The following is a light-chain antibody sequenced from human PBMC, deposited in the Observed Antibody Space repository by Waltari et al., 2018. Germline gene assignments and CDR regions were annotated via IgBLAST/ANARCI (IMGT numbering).Light chain of an antibody. J-gene: IGKJ4*01. Sequence: EIVMTQSPLSLPVTPGEPASISCRSSQSLLHTDGYNYWDWYLQKAGQSPQLLVYLASHRASGVPDRFSGSGSGTDFTLKISRVEAEDVGVYYCMQAVQGLSFGGGTKVEI. CDR1: QSLLHTDGYNY. V-gene: IGKV2-28*01. CDR2: LAS. CDR3: MQAVQGLS.